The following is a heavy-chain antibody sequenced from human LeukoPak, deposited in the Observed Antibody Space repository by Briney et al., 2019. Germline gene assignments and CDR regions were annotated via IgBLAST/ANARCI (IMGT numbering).Heavy chain of an antibody. Sequence: SETLSLTCSVSNASIISSSYYWGWIRQPPGKGLEWIGSIYYRGRTYYNPSLKIRVTISADTSKNQFSLNLNSVTVSDTAVYYCARQKILDDNYDSSGYYVDQWGQGSLVTVSS. CDR1: NASIISSSYY. D-gene: IGHD3-22*01. CDR3: ARQKILDDNYDSSGYYVDQ. J-gene: IGHJ4*02. V-gene: IGHV4-39*01. CDR2: IYYRGRT.